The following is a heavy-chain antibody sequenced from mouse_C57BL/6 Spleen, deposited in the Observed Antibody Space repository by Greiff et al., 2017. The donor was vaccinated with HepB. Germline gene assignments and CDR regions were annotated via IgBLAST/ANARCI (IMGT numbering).Heavy chain of an antibody. D-gene: IGHD2-2*01. J-gene: IGHJ1*03. CDR3: ARRGGYDVGYFDV. Sequence: EVKVVESGPVLVKPGASVKMSCKASGYTFTDYYMNWVKQSHGKSLEWIGVINPYNGGTSYNQKFKGKATLTVDKSSSTAYMELNSLTSEDSAVYYCARRGGYDVGYFDVWGTGTTVTVSS. CDR1: GYTFTDYY. V-gene: IGHV1-19*01. CDR2: INPYNGGT.